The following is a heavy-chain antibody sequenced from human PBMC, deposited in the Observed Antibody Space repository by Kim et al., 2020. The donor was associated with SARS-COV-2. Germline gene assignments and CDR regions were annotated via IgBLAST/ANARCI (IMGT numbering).Heavy chain of an antibody. V-gene: IGHV3-33*05. D-gene: IGHD6-13*01. CDR2: ISYDGSNK. J-gene: IGHJ4*02. CDR1: GFTFSSYG. Sequence: GGSLRLSCAASGFTFSSYGMHWVRQAPGKGLEWVAVISYDGSNKYYADSVKGRFTISRDNSKNTLYLQMNSLRAEDTAVYYCARDGSSWHYFDYWGQGTLVTVSS. CDR3: ARDGSSWHYFDY.